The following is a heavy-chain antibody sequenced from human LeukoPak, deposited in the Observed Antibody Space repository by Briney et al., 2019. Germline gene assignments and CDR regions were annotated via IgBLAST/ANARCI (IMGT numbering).Heavy chain of an antibody. CDR3: ARGGSYLSAFDI. Sequence: QSGGSLRLSCAASGFTFSSHGMSWVRQAPGKGLEWVSTISSSGDTTYYADSVKGRFTISRDNSKNTLYLRMNSLRAEDTAVYYCARGGSYLSAFDIWGQGTMVTVSS. CDR2: ISSSGDTT. V-gene: IGHV3-23*01. CDR1: GFTFSSHG. J-gene: IGHJ3*02. D-gene: IGHD1-26*01.